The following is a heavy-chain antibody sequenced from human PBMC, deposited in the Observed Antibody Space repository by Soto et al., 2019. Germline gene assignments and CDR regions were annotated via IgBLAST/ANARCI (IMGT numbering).Heavy chain of an antibody. Sequence: SETLSLTCAVYGGSFSGYYWSWIRQPPGKGLEWIGEINHSGSTNYNPSLKSRVTISVDTSKNQFSLKLSSVTAADTAVYYCAIAVAMDIVVVVAAPTRYYFDYWCQGTLVTVSS. D-gene: IGHD2-15*01. CDR3: AIAVAMDIVVVVAAPTRYYFDY. CDR2: INHSGST. CDR1: GGSFSGYY. V-gene: IGHV4-34*01. J-gene: IGHJ4*02.